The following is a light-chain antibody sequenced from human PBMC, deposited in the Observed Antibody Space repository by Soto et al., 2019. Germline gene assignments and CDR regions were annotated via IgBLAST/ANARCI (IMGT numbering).Light chain of an antibody. CDR1: TSDIGGYNY. CDR3: SSYTSNSTLI. J-gene: IGLJ2*01. CDR2: DVS. V-gene: IGLV2-14*03. Sequence: QSALTQPASVSGSPGQSITISCTGTTSDIGGYNYVSWYRHPPGKPPQVMIYDVSNRRSGISDRFSGSKSGNTASLTISGLQAGDEGDYYCSSYTSNSTLIFGGGTKVT.